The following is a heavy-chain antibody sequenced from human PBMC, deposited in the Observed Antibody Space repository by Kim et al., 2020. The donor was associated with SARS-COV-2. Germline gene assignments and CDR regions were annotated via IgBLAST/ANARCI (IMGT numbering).Heavy chain of an antibody. Sequence: GGFLRLSCAASGFTFSSYGMHWVRQAPGKGLEWVAVISYDGNNKYYADSVKGRFTISRDNSKNTLYLQMNSLRAEDTAVYYCARVLGAAAGTYYYYVMDVWGQGTTVTVSS. CDR3: ARVLGAAAGTYYYYVMDV. J-gene: IGHJ6*02. V-gene: IGHV3-33*05. D-gene: IGHD6-13*01. CDR2: ISYDGNNK. CDR1: GFTFSSYG.